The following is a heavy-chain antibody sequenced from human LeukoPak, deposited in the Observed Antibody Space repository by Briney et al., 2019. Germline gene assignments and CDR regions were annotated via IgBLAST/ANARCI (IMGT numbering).Heavy chain of an antibody. CDR2: TYWDDDK. J-gene: IGHJ4*02. V-gene: IGHV2-5*02. D-gene: IGHD4-17*01. Sequence: SGPTLVNPTQTLTLTCTFSGFSLSTSGVGVGWIRQPPGKALEWLALTYWDDDKRYSPSLTSRLTITKDTSKNQVVLTITNMDPVDTATYYCTHISTTVTTQWSQGTLVIVSS. CDR1: GFSLSTSGVG. CDR3: THISTTVTTQ.